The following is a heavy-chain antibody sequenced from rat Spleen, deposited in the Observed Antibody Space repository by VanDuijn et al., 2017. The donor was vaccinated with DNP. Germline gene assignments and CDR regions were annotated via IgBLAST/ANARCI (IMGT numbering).Heavy chain of an antibody. V-gene: IGHV2S75*01. J-gene: IGHJ2*01. CDR1: GFSLTNYG. D-gene: IGHD1-10*01. Sequence: QVQLKESGPVLVQASETLSLTCTVSGFSLTNYGVIWVRQSPGKGLEWVGIIWGDGNTDYNSALKSRLSINRDTSKSQVFLGMNRLQTEDTAMYFCTREREPKNNPYYFDFWGQGVMVTVSS. CDR2: IWGDGNT. CDR3: TREREPKNNPYYFDF.